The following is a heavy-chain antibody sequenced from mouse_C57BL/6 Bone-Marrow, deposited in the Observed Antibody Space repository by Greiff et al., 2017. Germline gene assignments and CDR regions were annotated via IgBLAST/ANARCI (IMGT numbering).Heavy chain of an antibody. V-gene: IGHV1-55*01. CDR1: GYTFTSYW. Sequence: VKLQQPGAELVKPGASVKMSCKASGYTFTSYWITWVKQRPGQGLEWIGDIYPTSGRTNYNEKFKSKAILTVDPTSNTAYMQLSSLTSEESAVFYCARSGPLGRSFDYWGQGTTLTVSS. CDR3: ARSGPLGRSFDY. J-gene: IGHJ2*01. D-gene: IGHD4-1*01. CDR2: IYPTSGRT.